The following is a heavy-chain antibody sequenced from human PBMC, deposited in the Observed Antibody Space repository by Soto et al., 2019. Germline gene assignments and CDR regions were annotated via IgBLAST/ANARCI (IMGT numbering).Heavy chain of an antibody. J-gene: IGHJ6*02. Sequence: ASVKVSCKASGYTFTSYGISWVRQAPGQGLEWMGWISAYNGNTNYAQKLQGRVTMTTDTSTSTAYMELRSLRSDDTAVYYCARVRSSSSSYYYGMDVWGQGTTVTVSS. CDR2: ISAYNGNT. CDR3: ARVRSSSSSYYYGMDV. D-gene: IGHD6-6*01. CDR1: GYTFTSYG. V-gene: IGHV1-18*04.